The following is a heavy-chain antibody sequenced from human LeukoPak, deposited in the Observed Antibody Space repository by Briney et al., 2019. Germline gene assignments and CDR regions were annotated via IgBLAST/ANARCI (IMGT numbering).Heavy chain of an antibody. Sequence: SATLSLTCSVSGGSTNSYYWSWIRQSGGKGLEWIGRIYSSGSTVYNPSLNSRLTMSIDTSKNQFSLTLKSVTATDTAVYYCARVKASSTSWTFDQWGQGALVTVSS. D-gene: IGHD2-2*01. CDR1: GGSTNSYY. CDR3: ARVKASSTSWTFDQ. J-gene: IGHJ4*02. V-gene: IGHV4-4*07. CDR2: IYSSGST.